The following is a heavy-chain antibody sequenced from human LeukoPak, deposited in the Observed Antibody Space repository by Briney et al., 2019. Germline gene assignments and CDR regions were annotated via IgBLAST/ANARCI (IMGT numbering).Heavy chain of an antibody. CDR2: ITRTTTYT. CDR3: VWCTFVLPERCSAFDV. CDR1: GLILNTFG. D-gene: IGHD2-8*01. Sequence: GRSLTLSCSVSGLILNTFGTNWVRHEAGEGLEWVSSITRTTTYTYYADSVKGRFTISRDNAKNSLFWQMNRLRAQVTAVYYCVWCTFVLPERCSAFDVWGQGTMVTVSA. J-gene: IGHJ3*01. V-gene: IGHV3-21*06.